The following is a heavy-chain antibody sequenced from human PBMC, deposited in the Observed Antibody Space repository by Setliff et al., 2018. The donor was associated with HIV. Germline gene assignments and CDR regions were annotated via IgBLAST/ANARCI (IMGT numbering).Heavy chain of an antibody. Sequence: ASVKVSCKASGYTFTNFGITWVRQAPGQGLEWMGWISPYNGNTNYAPELHGRVTMTTDTSTSTASLEPRSLRSDDTAVYYCARDPYRSAWFSGGHDAFDVWGQGTMVPVSS. CDR2: ISPYNGNT. CDR1: GYTFTNFG. J-gene: IGHJ3*01. CDR3: ARDPYRSAWFSGGHDAFDV. D-gene: IGHD6-19*01. V-gene: IGHV1-18*01.